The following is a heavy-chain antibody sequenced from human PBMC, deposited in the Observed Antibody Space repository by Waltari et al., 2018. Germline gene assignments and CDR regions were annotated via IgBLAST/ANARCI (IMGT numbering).Heavy chain of an antibody. D-gene: IGHD5-12*01. CDR1: VFPFSTAW. J-gene: IGHJ4*02. CDR3: VRHRLSGYDIDY. Sequence: EVQLVESGGGLVKPGGSLRLSCTASVFPFSTAWMNWVRQAPGKGLEWVGRIKSKTDGGTTDYGAPVKGRFTISRNDSKTTLYLEMNGLKTEDTAVYYCVRHRLSGYDIDYWGQGTLVTVSS. CDR2: IKSKTDGGTT. V-gene: IGHV3-15*07.